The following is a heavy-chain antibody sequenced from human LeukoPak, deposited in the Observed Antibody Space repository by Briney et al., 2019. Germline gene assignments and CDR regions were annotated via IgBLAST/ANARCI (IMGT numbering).Heavy chain of an antibody. CDR1: VRSIGKDY. D-gene: IGHD4-17*01. CDR2: VYNSGHP. CDR3: GRAAVTTSRYFQH. V-gene: IGHV4-59*01. J-gene: IGHJ1*01. Sequence: SETLSLTCTVEVRSIGKDYWSSIRQPPGKGLEWIGYVYNSGHPNYNPSLKSRVTISEDTSKNQLSLKLSSVTAADTAVYYCGRAAVTTSRYFQHWGQGTLVTVSS.